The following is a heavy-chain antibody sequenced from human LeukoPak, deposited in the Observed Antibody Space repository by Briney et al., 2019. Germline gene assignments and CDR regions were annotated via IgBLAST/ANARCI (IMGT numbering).Heavy chain of an antibody. V-gene: IGHV1-2*06. D-gene: IGHD3-10*01. Sequence: ASVKVSCKASGYTFTGYYMHWVRQAPGQGLEWMGRINPNSGGTNYAQKFQGRVTMTRDTSTSTVYMELSSLRSEDTAVYYCARDLGDPPHDAFDIWGQGTMVTVSS. CDR1: GYTFTGYY. CDR3: ARDLGDPPHDAFDI. J-gene: IGHJ3*02. CDR2: INPNSGGT.